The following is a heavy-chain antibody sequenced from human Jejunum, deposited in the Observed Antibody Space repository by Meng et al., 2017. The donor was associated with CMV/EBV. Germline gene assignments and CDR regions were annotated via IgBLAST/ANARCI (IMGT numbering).Heavy chain of an antibody. D-gene: IGHD6-6*01. Sequence: VSGGSISSYYWNWIRQPPGKGLEWIGYIYYSGSTNYNPSLKSRVTISVDTSKNQFSLKLSSVTAADTAVYYCARAYSSSCRVDYWGQGTLVTVSS. CDR1: GGSISSYY. CDR3: ARAYSSSCRVDY. CDR2: IYYSGST. V-gene: IGHV4-59*01. J-gene: IGHJ4*02.